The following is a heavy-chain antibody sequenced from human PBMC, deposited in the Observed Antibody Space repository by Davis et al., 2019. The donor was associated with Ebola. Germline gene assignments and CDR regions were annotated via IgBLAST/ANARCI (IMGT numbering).Heavy chain of an antibody. J-gene: IGHJ4*02. CDR1: GGSISSSSYY. CDR2: IYYSGST. Sequence: PSETLSLTCTVSGGSISSSSYYWGWIRQPPGKGLEWIGSIYYSGSTYYNPSLKSRVTISVDTSKNQFSLKLSSVTAADTAVYYCAREGRAYCSSTSCYEVAFDYWGQGTLVTVSS. V-gene: IGHV4-39*02. CDR3: AREGRAYCSSTSCYEVAFDY. D-gene: IGHD2-2*01.